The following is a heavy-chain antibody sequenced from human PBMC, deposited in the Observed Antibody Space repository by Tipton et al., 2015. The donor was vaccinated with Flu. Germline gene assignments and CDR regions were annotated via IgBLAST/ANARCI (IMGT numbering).Heavy chain of an antibody. D-gene: IGHD3-16*01. CDR2: IYYSGST. J-gene: IGHJ4*02. CDR1: GGSISSSSYY. CDR3: ARGYGYDRGGDY. V-gene: IGHV4-39*07. Sequence: TLFLTCTVSGGSISSSSYYWGWIRQPPGKGLEWIGSIYYSGSTYYNPSLKSRVTISVDTSKNQFSLKLSSVTAADTAVYYCARGYGYDRGGDYWGQGTLVTVSP.